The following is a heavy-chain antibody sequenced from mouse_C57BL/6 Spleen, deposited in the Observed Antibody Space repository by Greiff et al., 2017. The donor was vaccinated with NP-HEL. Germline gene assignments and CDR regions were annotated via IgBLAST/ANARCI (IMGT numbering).Heavy chain of an antibody. CDR1: GFTFSDYY. CDR2: ISNGGGST. Sequence: EVQGVESGGGLVQPGGSLKLSCAASGFTFSDYYMYWVRQTPEKRLEWVAYISNGGGSTYYPDTVKGRFTISRDNAKNTLYLQMSRLKSEDTAMYYCAIYYDYDWGQGTLVTVSA. D-gene: IGHD2-4*01. J-gene: IGHJ3*01. V-gene: IGHV5-12*01. CDR3: AIYYDYD.